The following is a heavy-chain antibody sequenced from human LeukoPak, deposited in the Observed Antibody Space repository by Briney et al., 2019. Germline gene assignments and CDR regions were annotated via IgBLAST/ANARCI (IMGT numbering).Heavy chain of an antibody. CDR1: GGSISSGGYS. Sequence: PSETLSLTCAVSGGSISSGGYSWSWIRQPPGKGLEWIGYIYHSGSTYYNPSLKSRVTISVDRSENQFSPKLSSVTAADTAVYYCASRYSSSWYFDYWGQGTLVTVSS. V-gene: IGHV4-30-2*01. J-gene: IGHJ4*02. D-gene: IGHD6-13*01. CDR2: IYHSGST. CDR3: ASRYSSSWYFDY.